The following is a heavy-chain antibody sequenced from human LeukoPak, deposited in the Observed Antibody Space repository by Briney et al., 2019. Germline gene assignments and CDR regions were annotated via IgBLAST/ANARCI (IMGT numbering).Heavy chain of an antibody. J-gene: IGHJ4*02. CDR2: ISDIGSI. V-gene: IGHV4-59*08. CDR3: ARHGRRPEFDY. CDR1: GGSFSGYY. Sequence: SETLSLTCAVYGGSFSGYYWSWIRQPPGKGLEWIAYISDIGSINYNPSLKSRVTISLDTSKNQFSLKLSSVTAADTAVYYCARHGRRPEFDYWGQGTLVTVSS.